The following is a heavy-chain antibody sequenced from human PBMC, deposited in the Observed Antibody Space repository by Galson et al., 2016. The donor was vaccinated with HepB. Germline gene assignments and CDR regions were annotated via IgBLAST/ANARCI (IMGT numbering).Heavy chain of an antibody. J-gene: IGHJ6*02. CDR2: IYRVGTT. Sequence: SLRLSCAASEFTVSTNHMSWVRQAPGKGLEWVATIYRVGTTSYAESVRGRFTVSRDISKNTLSLQMNSLRSGDTAVYYCVRYCDSNGYYPGDMDVWGQGTPVTVSS. CDR3: VRYCDSNGYYPGDMDV. V-gene: IGHV3-53*01. D-gene: IGHD3-22*01. CDR1: EFTVSTNH.